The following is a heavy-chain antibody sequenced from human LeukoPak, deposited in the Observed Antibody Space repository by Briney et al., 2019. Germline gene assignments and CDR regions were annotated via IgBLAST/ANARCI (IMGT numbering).Heavy chain of an antibody. Sequence: GATVKISCKVSGYTFTDYYMHWVQQAPGKGLEWMGLVDPEDGETIFAEKFQGRVTITADTSTDTAYMELSSLRSEDTAVYYCATGIAVAGIPYYFDGRGQGTLVSVSA. J-gene: IGHJ4*02. CDR2: VDPEDGET. CDR3: ATGIAVAGIPYYFDG. CDR1: GYTFTDYY. D-gene: IGHD6-19*01. V-gene: IGHV1-69-2*01.